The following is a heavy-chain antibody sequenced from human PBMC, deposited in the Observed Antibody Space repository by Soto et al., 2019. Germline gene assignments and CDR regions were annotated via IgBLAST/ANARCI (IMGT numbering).Heavy chain of an antibody. Sequence: QVQLVQSGAEVKKPGSSVKVSCKASGGTFSSCTISWVRQAPGQGLEWMGRIIPILGIANYAQKFQGRVTITADKSTSTAYMELSSLRSEDTAVYYCARGGSGYPTLFDYWGQGTLVTVSS. V-gene: IGHV1-69*02. CDR3: ARGGSGYPTLFDY. CDR2: IIPILGIA. D-gene: IGHD3-3*01. CDR1: GGTFSSCT. J-gene: IGHJ4*02.